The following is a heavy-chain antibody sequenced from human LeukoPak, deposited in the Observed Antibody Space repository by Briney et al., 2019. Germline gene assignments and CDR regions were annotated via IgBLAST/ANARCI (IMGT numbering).Heavy chain of an antibody. Sequence: NPSETLSLTCTVSGYSISSGYYWGWIRQPPGKGLEWIGSIHHSGSTYSNPSLKSRVTISVDTSKNQFSLKLNSVTAADTAVYYCAREAQYSSALTHNDYWSQGTLVTVSS. CDR3: AREAQYSSALTHNDY. D-gene: IGHD6-19*01. J-gene: IGHJ4*02. V-gene: IGHV4-38-2*02. CDR2: IHHSGST. CDR1: GYSISSGYY.